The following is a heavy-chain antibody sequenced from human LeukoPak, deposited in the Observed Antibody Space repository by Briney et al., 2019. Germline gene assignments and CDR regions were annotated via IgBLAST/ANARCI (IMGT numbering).Heavy chain of an antibody. V-gene: IGHV4-61*02. CDR1: GGSISSGSYY. Sequence: PSETLSLTCTVSGGSISSGSYYWSWIRQPAGKGLEWIGRIYTSGSTNYNPSLKSRVTISVDTSKNQFSLKLSSVTAADTAVYYCARDAGWLQPPGHFDYWGQGTLVTVSS. CDR3: ARDAGWLQPPGHFDY. J-gene: IGHJ4*02. CDR2: IYTSGST. D-gene: IGHD5-24*01.